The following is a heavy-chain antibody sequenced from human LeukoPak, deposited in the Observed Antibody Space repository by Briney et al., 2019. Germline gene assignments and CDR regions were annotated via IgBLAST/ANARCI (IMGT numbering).Heavy chain of an antibody. CDR3: ARGGYGDRIDY. V-gene: IGHV1-46*01. D-gene: IGHD4-17*01. CDR1: GYTFIRDY. CDR2: INPSGGST. Sequence: ASVNLSCKASGYTFIRDYMHWVRQAPGQGLEWMGIINPSGGSTSYAQKFQGRVTMTRDTSTSTVYMELSRLRSEDTAVYYCARGGYGDRIDYWGQGGLVGVSS. J-gene: IGHJ4*02.